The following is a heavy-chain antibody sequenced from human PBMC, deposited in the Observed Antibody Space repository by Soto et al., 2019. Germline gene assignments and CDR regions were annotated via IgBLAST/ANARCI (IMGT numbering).Heavy chain of an antibody. CDR1: GGSISSYY. Sequence: SETLSLTCTVSGGSISSYYWSWIRQPPGKGLEWIGYIYYSGSTNYNPSLKSRVTISVDTSKNQFSLKLSSVTAADTAVYYCARALEGYSGSYYNWFDPWGQGTLVTVSS. J-gene: IGHJ5*02. CDR2: IYYSGST. V-gene: IGHV4-59*01. D-gene: IGHD1-26*01. CDR3: ARALEGYSGSYYNWFDP.